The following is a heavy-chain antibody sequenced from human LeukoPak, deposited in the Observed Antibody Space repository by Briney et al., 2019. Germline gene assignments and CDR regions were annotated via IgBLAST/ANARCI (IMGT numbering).Heavy chain of an antibody. V-gene: IGHV1-2*02. J-gene: IGHJ4*02. CDR3: AKIHRYCSGGSCQHLKYYFDY. CDR2: INTKSGAT. CDR1: GYTLTGYC. Sequence: ASVKVSCKASGYTLTGYCMHWVRQAPGQGLEWLGWINTKSGATNYAQNFQGRVTMTRDTSMSTTYMELKRLRSDDTAVYYCAKIHRYCSGGSCQHLKYYFDYWGQGTLVTVSS. D-gene: IGHD2-15*01.